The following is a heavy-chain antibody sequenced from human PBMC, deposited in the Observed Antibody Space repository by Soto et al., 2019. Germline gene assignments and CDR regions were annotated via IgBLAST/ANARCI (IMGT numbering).Heavy chain of an antibody. CDR2: IFSNDEK. J-gene: IGHJ4*01. CDR1: GFSLSNARMG. D-gene: IGHD3-3*01. Sequence: PTLVNPTETLTLTCAVSGFSLSNARMGVSWIRQPPGKALEWLAHIFSNDEKSYSTSLKSRLTISKDTSKSQVVLTMTNMDPVDTATYYCARGEVYYHFWSGYAGYYLDYWGQGTLVPVYS. V-gene: IGHV2-26*01. CDR3: ARGEVYYHFWSGYAGYYLDY.